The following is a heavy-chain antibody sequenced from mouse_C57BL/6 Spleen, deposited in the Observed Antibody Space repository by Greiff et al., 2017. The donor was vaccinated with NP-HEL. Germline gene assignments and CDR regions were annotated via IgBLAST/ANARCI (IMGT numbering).Heavy chain of an antibody. CDR3: ARDYYDYLDY. D-gene: IGHD2-4*01. CDR1: GYAFTNYL. CDR2: FNPGSGGT. J-gene: IGHJ2*01. Sequence: QVQLQQSGAELVRPGTSVKVSCTASGYAFTNYLIEWVKQRPGQGLEWIGVFNPGSGGTNYNEKFKGNATLTADKYSSTAYMQLSSLTSEDSAVYFCARDYYDYLDYWGQGTTLTVSS. V-gene: IGHV1-54*01.